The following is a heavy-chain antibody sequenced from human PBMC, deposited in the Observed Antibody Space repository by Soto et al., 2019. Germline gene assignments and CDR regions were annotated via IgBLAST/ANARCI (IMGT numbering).Heavy chain of an antibody. D-gene: IGHD3-22*01. CDR3: AREPHHYDSRGYYGN. CDR2: IHHSGSN. J-gene: IGHJ4*02. V-gene: IGHV4-31*03. Sequence: SEALSLRSTVSVCSTTIFGCCWNLIRKPPGKGLEWIAYIHHSGSNYHNPSLKSRVIISVDTSKNQVSLKLSSVTAADTAVYYCAREPHHYDSRGYYGNRGQGTLLTVSS. CDR1: VCSTTIFGCC.